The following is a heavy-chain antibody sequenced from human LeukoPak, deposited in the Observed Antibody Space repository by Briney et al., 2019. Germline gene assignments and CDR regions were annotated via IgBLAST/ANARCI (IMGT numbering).Heavy chain of an antibody. CDR3: ARDTGYYDSRGYRFDY. V-gene: IGHV4-59*01. CDR2: IYYSGSN. J-gene: IGHJ4*02. CDR1: GGPISSYY. Sequence: SDTLSLPCTVSGGPISSYYWRWLRQPPGKAREWLGYIYYSGSNNYHPSLKSRVTISGDTSKNQFSLKLSSVTAADTAVYYCARDTGYYDSRGYRFDYWGQGTLVTVSS. D-gene: IGHD3-22*01.